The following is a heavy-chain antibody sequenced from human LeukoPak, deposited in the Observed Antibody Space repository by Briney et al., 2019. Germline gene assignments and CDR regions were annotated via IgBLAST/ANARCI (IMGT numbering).Heavy chain of an antibody. CDR2: ISYDGSNK. V-gene: IGHV3-30*01. Sequence: PGGSLRLSCAASGFTFSSYTMHWVRQAPGKGLEWVAVISYDGSNKYYADSVKGRFTISRDNSKNTLYLQMNSLRAEDTAVYYCARDSVTMVRGVIITDYYYYMDVWGKGTTVTVSS. CDR3: ARDSVTMVRGVIITDYYYYMDV. CDR1: GFTFSSYT. D-gene: IGHD3-10*01. J-gene: IGHJ6*03.